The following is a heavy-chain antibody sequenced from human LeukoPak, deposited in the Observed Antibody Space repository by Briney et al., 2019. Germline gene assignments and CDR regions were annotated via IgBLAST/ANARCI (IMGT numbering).Heavy chain of an antibody. CDR1: GFRFSTYW. J-gene: IGHJ4*02. Sequence: PGGSLRLSCAASGFRFSTYWVTWVRQVPGEGLEWVANIKQDGSEKYYIDSVKGRFTISRDNAKNSVYLQMNSLRAEDTAVYYCASGRYCIGGSCYPLDYWGQGTLVTVSS. CDR2: IKQDGSEK. V-gene: IGHV3-7*01. CDR3: ASGRYCIGGSCYPLDY. D-gene: IGHD2-15*01.